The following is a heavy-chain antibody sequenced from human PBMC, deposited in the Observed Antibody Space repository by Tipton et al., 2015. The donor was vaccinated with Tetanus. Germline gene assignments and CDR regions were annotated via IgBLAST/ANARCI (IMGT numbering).Heavy chain of an antibody. J-gene: IGHJ4*02. CDR3: ARQTSTGIGGRGPFDY. CDR1: GGSLTSSLYY. V-gene: IGHV4-39*01. CDR2: FYNGDTT. Sequence: GLVKPSETLSLTCTVSGGSLTSSLYYWGWIRQPPGKGLEWIGNFYNGDTTHYNVSLEGRVTISVDTSKHQFSLKLTSLSAADTAVYYCARQTSTGIGGRGPFDYWGQGTVVIVSS. D-gene: IGHD2-15*01.